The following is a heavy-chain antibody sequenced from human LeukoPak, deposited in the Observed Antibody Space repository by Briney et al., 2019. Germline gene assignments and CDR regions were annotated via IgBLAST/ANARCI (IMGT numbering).Heavy chain of an antibody. D-gene: IGHD1-26*01. Sequence: ASVKVSCKASGYTFTGYYMHWVRQAPGQGLEWMGRINPNSGGTNYAQKFKGRGTMTRDTSISTAYMELSRLRSDDTAVYYCARDKLVGATRALVPTYWGQGTLVTVSS. CDR1: GYTFTGYY. CDR3: ARDKLVGATRALVPTY. J-gene: IGHJ4*02. V-gene: IGHV1-2*06. CDR2: INPNSGGT.